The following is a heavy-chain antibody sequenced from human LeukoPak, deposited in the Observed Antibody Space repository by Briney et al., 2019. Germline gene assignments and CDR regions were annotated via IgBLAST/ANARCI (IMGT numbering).Heavy chain of an antibody. CDR1: GYSFTDYY. V-gene: IGHV1-2*02. D-gene: IGHD6-6*01. J-gene: IGHJ4*02. CDR2: INPNTGGT. CDR3: ASSLGIASRSPPGH. Sequence: ASVKASCKASGYSFTDYYMHWVRQAPGQGLKWMGWINPNTGGTDFAQKFQGRVTMTRDTSISTVYMELSRLRSDDTAMYYCASSLGIASRSPPGHWGQGSLVTVSS.